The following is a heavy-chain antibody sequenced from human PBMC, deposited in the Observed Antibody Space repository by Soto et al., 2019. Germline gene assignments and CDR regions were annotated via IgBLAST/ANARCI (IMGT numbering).Heavy chain of an antibody. V-gene: IGHV5-51*03. D-gene: IGHD3-10*01. CDR1: GYSFTSYW. CDR3: ARLEYYYGSGSYYNWFGP. CDR2: IYPGDSDT. Sequence: EVQLVQSGAEVKKPGESLKISCKGSGYSFTSYWIGWVRQMPGKGLEWMGIIYPGDSDTRYSPSFQGQVTISADKSISTAYLQWSSLKASDTAMYYCARLEYYYGSGSYYNWFGPWGQGTLVTVSS. J-gene: IGHJ5*02.